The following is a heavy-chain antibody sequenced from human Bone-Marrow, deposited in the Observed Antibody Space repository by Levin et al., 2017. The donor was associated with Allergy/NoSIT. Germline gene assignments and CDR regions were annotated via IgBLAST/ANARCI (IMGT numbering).Heavy chain of an antibody. CDR3: GRGGYGDHRLPLYYIQY. CDR2: IYSGGNT. D-gene: IGHD4-17*01. J-gene: IGHJ4*02. V-gene: IGHV3-66*01. Sequence: QPSETLSLTCAASGFSVSSNYMSWVRQAPGKGLEWVSFIYSGGNTYYAESVKGRFTISRDDSKNTLFLQMNSLRAEDTAVYYGGRGGYGDHRLPLYYIQYWGQGTLVTVSS. CDR1: GFSVSSNY.